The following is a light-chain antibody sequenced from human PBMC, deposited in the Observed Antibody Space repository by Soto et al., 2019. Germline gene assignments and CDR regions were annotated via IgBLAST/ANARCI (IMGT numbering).Light chain of an antibody. CDR1: QSVSGC. CDR2: DAS. V-gene: IGKV3-11*01. J-gene: IGKJ1*01. CDR3: QRHSNWWT. Sequence: LTQSPSTLSLSSGERATLSWRVSQSVSGCLAWYHQKPGQAPMLLTYDASIRATGIPARFVGGGSGADFTLTSSLQQEEDSAVYYCQRHSNWWTFGQGTKVDIK.